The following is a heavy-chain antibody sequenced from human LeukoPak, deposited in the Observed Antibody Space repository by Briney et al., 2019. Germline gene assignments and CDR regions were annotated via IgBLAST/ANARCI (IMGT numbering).Heavy chain of an antibody. D-gene: IGHD2-2*01. J-gene: IGHJ4*02. CDR1: GFTFSNYT. Sequence: GGSLRLSCAASGFTFSNYTMYWVRQTPGKGLEYVSVISGNGVATHYATSVKGRFTISRDNSKNTLYLQMGSLRAEDMAVYYCARDASDIVVVPAAVGPFDLWGQGTLVTVSS. CDR3: ARDASDIVVVPAAVGPFDL. V-gene: IGHV3-64*01. CDR2: ISGNGVAT.